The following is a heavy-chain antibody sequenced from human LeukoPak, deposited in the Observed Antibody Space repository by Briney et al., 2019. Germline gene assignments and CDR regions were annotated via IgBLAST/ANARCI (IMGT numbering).Heavy chain of an antibody. CDR2: IIPIFGTA. CDR1: GGAFTSYA. V-gene: IGHV1-69*06. J-gene: IGHJ4*02. D-gene: IGHD6-13*01. CDR3: ARESRGSSSALDY. Sequence: GASVKVSCKGSGGAFTSYAVSWVRQAHGQGLEWMGGIIPIFGTANYAQKFQGRVTITANKSTSTAYMELSSLRSEDTAVYYCARESRGSSSALDYWGQGTLVTVSS.